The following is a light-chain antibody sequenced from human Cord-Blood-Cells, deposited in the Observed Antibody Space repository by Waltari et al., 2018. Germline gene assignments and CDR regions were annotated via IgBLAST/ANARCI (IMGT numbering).Light chain of an antibody. CDR3: SSYTSSSTWV. CDR2: DVS. J-gene: IGLJ3*02. V-gene: IGLV2-14*03. CDR1: SSDVGGYNH. Sequence: QSALTQPASVSGSPGQSITISCTGTSSDVGGYNHVYWYQQHPGKAPKLMIYDVSNRPSGVSNRFSGSKSGNTASLTISGLQAEDESDYYCSSYTSSSTWVFGGGTKLTVL.